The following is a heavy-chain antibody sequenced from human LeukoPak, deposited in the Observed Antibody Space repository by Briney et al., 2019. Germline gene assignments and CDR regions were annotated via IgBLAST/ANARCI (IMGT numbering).Heavy chain of an antibody. D-gene: IGHD4-17*01. V-gene: IGHV4-39*07. CDR2: IYYSGST. J-gene: IGHJ4*02. Sequence: PSETLSLTRTVSGGSISSSTYYWGWIRQSPGKGLEWIGTIYYSGSTYYNPSLKSRVTISVDTSKNQFSLKLSSVTAADTAVYYCARDDYGDYTLDYWGQGTLVTVSS. CDR1: GGSISSSTYY. CDR3: ARDDYGDYTLDY.